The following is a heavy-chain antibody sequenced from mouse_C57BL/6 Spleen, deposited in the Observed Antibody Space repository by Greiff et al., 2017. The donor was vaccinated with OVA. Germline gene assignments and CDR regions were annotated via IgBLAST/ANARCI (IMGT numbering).Heavy chain of an antibody. V-gene: IGHV1-53*01. CDR2: INPSNGGT. D-gene: IGHD1-1*01. J-gene: IGHJ1*03. CDR1: GYTFTSYW. CDR3: AREGYYYGSSYWYFDV. Sequence: QVQLQQPGTELVKPGASVKLSCKASGYTFTSYWMHWVKQRPGQGLEWIGNINPSNGGTNYNEKFKSKATLTVDKSSSTAYMQLSSLTSEESAVYYCAREGYYYGSSYWYFDVWGTGTTVTVSS.